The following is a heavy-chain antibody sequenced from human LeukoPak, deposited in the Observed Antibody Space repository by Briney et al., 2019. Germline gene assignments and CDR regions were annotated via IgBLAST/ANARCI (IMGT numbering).Heavy chain of an antibody. CDR2: IRSRGDNT. CDR3: ARQILRGSYFYYLDV. CDR1: GFSFNSFG. Sequence: GGSLRLSCAASGFSFNSFGMSWVRQAPGKGLEWVSSIRSRGDNTHYADSLEGRFTISRDTWKNTVYLQMNRLRVEDTATYYCARQILRGSYFYYLDVWGTGTPVTVSS. V-gene: IGHV3-23*01. D-gene: IGHD3-10*01. J-gene: IGHJ6*03.